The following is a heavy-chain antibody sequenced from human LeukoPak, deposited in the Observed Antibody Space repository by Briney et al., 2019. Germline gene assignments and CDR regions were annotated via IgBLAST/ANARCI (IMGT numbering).Heavy chain of an antibody. V-gene: IGHV4-61*02. D-gene: IGHD5-12*01. J-gene: IGHJ4*02. CDR2: IYTSGST. CDR3: ARDLNLVATHPVLFDY. CDR1: GGSISSGSYY. Sequence: PSQTLSLTCTASGGSISSGSYYWSWIRQPAGKGLEWIGRIYTSGSTNYNPSLKSRVTISVDTSKNQFSLKLSSVTAADTAVYYCARDLNLVATHPVLFDYWGQGTLVTVSS.